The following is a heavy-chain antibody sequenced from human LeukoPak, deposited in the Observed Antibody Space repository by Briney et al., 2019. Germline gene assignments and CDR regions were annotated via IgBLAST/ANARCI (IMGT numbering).Heavy chain of an antibody. CDR1: GFDFTAYG. CDR2: IYPGGSNG. CDR3: ARHFHSAWFGF. J-gene: IGHJ4*02. V-gene: IGHV5-51*01. Sequence: GESLKISCRCSGFDFTAYGIAWVRQMPGKGLEWMGNIYPGGSNGRYSPSFQGQVTMSADKSITTVYLQWSSLKASDTAMYYCARHFHSAWFGFWGQGSLVTVSS. D-gene: IGHD5-18*01.